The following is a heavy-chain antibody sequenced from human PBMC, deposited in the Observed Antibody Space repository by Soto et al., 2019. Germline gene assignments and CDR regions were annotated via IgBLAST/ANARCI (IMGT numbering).Heavy chain of an antibody. D-gene: IGHD2-8*01. J-gene: IGHJ4*02. CDR1: GGTFSSYA. Sequence: GASVKVSCKASGGTFSSYAISWVRQAPGQGLEWMGGIIPIFGTANYAQKFQGRVTITADESTSTAYMELSSLRSEDTAVYYCAKDFYRGVTLMVYSNFDFWGQGAQVTVSS. CDR2: IIPIFGTA. V-gene: IGHV1-69*13. CDR3: AKDFYRGVTLMVYSNFDF.